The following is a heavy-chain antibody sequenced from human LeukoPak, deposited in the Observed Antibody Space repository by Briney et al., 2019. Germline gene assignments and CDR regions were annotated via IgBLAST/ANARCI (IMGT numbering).Heavy chain of an antibody. D-gene: IGHD2-15*01. CDR3: ASYKCSGGSCYLDY. CDR1: GGTFSSCA. CDR2: IIPIFGTA. J-gene: IGHJ4*02. Sequence: GSSVKVSCKASGGTFSSCAISWVRQAPGQGREWMGRIIPIFGTANYAQKFQGRVTITTDESTSTAYMELSSLRSEDTAVYYCASYKCSGGSCYLDYWGQGTLVTVSS. V-gene: IGHV1-69*05.